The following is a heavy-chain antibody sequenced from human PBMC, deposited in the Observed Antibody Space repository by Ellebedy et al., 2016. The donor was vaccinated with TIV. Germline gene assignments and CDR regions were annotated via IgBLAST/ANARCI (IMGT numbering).Heavy chain of an antibody. CDR1: AFTFSDFG. CDR3: AKDQVDY. CDR2: IQYDGTNK. V-gene: IGHV3-30*02. J-gene: IGHJ4*02. Sequence: PGGSLRLSCAASAFTFSDFGMHWVRQAPGKALEWVTFIQYDGTNKYYTDSVKGRFTISRDNSKNTLYLEMNSLRVEDTAVYYCAKDQVDYWGQGTLVTVSS.